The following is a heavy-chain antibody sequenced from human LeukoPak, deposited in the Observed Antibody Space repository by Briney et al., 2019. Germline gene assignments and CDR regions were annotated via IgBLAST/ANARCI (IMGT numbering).Heavy chain of an antibody. V-gene: IGHV3-53*01. D-gene: IGHD1-26*01. CDR2: FYSDALDGIT. CDR3: AREIGGGHHYFEH. CDR1: GFTVSSST. J-gene: IGHJ4*02. Sequence: GGSLRLSCAGSGFTVSSSTMSWVRQAPGKGLEWVSNFYSDALDGITNYADSVEGRFTISRDNSQNTLYLQMNSLRVEDTATYYCAREIGGGHHYFEHWGQGTVVTVSS.